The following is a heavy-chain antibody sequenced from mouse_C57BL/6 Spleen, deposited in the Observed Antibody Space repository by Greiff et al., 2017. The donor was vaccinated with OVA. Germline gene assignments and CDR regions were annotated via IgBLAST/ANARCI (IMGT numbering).Heavy chain of an antibody. V-gene: IGHV1-26*01. J-gene: IGHJ3*01. CDR1: GYTFTDYY. CDR2: INPNNGGT. Sequence: VQLQQSGPELVKPGASVKISCKASGYTFTDYYMNWVKQSPGKSLEWIGDINPNNGGTSYNQKFKGKATLTVDKSSSTAYMELRSLTSEDSAVYYCASTGGAMDYDSGWFAYWGQGTLVTVSA. D-gene: IGHD2-4*01. CDR3: ASTGGAMDYDSGWFAY.